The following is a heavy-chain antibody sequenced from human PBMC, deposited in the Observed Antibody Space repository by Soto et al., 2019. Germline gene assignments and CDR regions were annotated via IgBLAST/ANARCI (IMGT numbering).Heavy chain of an antibody. CDR2: IGPTEAHAP. Sequence: EVHLLESGGDLVQPGGTLILSCVASGYPFGDYAMRWVRQAPGKGLEWVSAIGPTEAHAPAYAASVKGRFTISRDNSRNILYLQMDSLRAEDTAVYYCANWGKSGSDFWGQGTLVTVSS. D-gene: IGHD1-26*01. CDR1: GYPFGDYA. CDR3: ANWGKSGSDF. J-gene: IGHJ4*02. V-gene: IGHV3-23*01.